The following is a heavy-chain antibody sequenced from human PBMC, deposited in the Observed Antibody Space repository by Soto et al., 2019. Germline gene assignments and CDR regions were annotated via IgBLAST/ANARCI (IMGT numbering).Heavy chain of an antibody. CDR3: ARDENEVEGYCSGGSCYGLVD. CDR1: GFTFSSYG. Sequence: GGSLRLSCAASGFTFSSYGMHWVRQAPGKGLEWVAVIWYDGSNKYYADSVKGRFTISRDNSKNTLYLQMNSLRAEDTAVYYCARDENEVEGYCSGGSCYGLVDWGQGTLVTVSS. J-gene: IGHJ4*02. CDR2: IWYDGSNK. V-gene: IGHV3-33*01. D-gene: IGHD2-15*01.